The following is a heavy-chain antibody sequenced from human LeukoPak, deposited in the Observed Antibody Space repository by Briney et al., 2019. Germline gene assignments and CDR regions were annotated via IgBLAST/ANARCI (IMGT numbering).Heavy chain of an antibody. Sequence: GGSLRLSCAASGFTFSSNSMNWVRQAPGKGLEWVSSISSSSSYIYYADSVKGRFTISRDNAKNSLYLQMNSLRAEDTAVYYCARVGRYCSSTSCPPDYWGQGTLDTVSS. CDR2: ISSSSSYI. CDR3: ARVGRYCSSTSCPPDY. J-gene: IGHJ4*02. D-gene: IGHD2-2*01. V-gene: IGHV3-21*01. CDR1: GFTFSSNS.